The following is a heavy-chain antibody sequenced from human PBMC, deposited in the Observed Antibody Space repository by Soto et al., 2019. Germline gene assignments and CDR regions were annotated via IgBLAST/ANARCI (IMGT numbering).Heavy chain of an antibody. Sequence: EVQLVESGGGLVKPGGSLRLSCAASGFTFSNAWMSWVRQAPGKGLEWVGLIKKQADGGTTEYAAPLKGRFTISRDDSENTLDLQMSSLQTEDTAVYYCRTQWLDWGQGTLVTVSS. CDR1: GFTFSNAW. CDR3: RTQWLD. D-gene: IGHD6-19*01. J-gene: IGHJ4*02. V-gene: IGHV3-15*01. CDR2: IKKQADGGTT.